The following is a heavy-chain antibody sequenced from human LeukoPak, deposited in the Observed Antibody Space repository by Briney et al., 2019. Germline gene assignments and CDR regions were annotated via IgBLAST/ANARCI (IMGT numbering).Heavy chain of an antibody. Sequence: GPSVKVSCKASGYTFTGYYMHWVRQAPGQGLEWMGWINPNSGGTNYAQKFQGRVTMTRDTSISTAYMELSRLRSDDTAVYYCARDPGTGASFDYWGQGTLVTVSS. CDR2: INPNSGGT. CDR1: GYTFTGYY. J-gene: IGHJ4*02. V-gene: IGHV1-2*02. CDR3: ARDPGTGASFDY. D-gene: IGHD3/OR15-3a*01.